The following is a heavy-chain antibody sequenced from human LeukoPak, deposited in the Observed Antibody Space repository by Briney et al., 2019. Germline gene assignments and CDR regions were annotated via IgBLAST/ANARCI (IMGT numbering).Heavy chain of an antibody. V-gene: IGHV3-23*01. J-gene: IGHJ4*02. Sequence: SCKASGGTFSSYAISWVRQAPGKGLEWVSAISGSGGSTYYADSVKGRFTISRDNSKNTLYLQMNSLRAEDTAVYYCAKEARYSSGSIDYWGQGTLVTVSS. D-gene: IGHD6-19*01. CDR1: GGTFSSYA. CDR3: AKEARYSSGSIDY. CDR2: ISGSGGST.